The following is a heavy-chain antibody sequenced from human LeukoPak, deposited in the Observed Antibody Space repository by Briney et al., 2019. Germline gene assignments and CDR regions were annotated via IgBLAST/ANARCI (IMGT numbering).Heavy chain of an antibody. J-gene: IGHJ4*02. Sequence: PGGSLRLSCAASGFTFSSYSMNWVRQAPGKGLEWVSYISSSSSTIYYADSVKGRFTISRDNAKNSLYLQMNSLRAEDTAVYYCAREWPPHYGPMGYWGQGTLVTVSS. D-gene: IGHD3-10*01. CDR3: AREWPPHYGPMGY. V-gene: IGHV3-48*01. CDR2: ISSSSSTI. CDR1: GFTFSSYS.